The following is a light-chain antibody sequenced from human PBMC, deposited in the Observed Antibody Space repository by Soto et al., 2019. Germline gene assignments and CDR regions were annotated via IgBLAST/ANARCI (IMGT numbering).Light chain of an antibody. CDR2: GAS. CDR3: QQYGTSPPLT. CDR1: QTVASNF. V-gene: IGKV3-20*01. Sequence: EVVLTQSPGTLSLSPGDRATLSCRASQTVASNFLAWYRHKPGQSPRLLIYGASTRATDIPDRFSGSGSGPDFTLTISRLEPEDSAVYYCQQYGTSPPLTFGGGTKVEIK. J-gene: IGKJ4*01.